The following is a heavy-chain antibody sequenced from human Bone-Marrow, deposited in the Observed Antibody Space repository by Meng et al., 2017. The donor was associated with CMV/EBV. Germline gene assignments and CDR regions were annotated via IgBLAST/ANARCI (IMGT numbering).Heavy chain of an antibody. Sequence: GGSLRLSCAASGFTFSSYAMSWVRQAPGKGLEWVSSISSSSSYIYYADSVKGRFTISRDNAKNSLYLQMNSLRAEDTAVYYCAKDWAYDPTYYYDSSGQTNDYWGQGTLVTVSS. D-gene: IGHD3-22*01. J-gene: IGHJ4*02. CDR1: GFTFSSYA. V-gene: IGHV3-21*01. CDR2: ISSSSSYI. CDR3: AKDWAYDPTYYYDSSGQTNDY.